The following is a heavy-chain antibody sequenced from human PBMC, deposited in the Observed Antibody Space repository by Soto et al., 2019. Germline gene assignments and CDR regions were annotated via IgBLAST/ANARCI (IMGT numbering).Heavy chain of an antibody. J-gene: IGHJ4*02. CDR2: INAGNGNT. CDR1: GYTFTSYA. CDR3: ARGDLVRSSYGSVGY. D-gene: IGHD5-18*01. V-gene: IGHV1-3*01. Sequence: ASVKVSCKASGYTFTSYAMHWVRQATGQRLEWMGWINAGNGNTKYSQKFQGRVTITRDTSASTAYMELSSLRSEDTAVYYCARGDLVRSSYGSVGYWGQGTLVTVSS.